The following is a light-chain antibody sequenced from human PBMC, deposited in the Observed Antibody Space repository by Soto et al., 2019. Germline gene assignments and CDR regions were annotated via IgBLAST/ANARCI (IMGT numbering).Light chain of an antibody. Sequence: DIQMTQSPSTLSASVGDRVTITCRASQSISSWLAWYQQKPGKAPKLLIYKASSIESGVPSRFSGSGSGTEFTLTISSLQPDDFATYYCQQYNSYPYTFGQGTKLEIK. CDR1: QSISSW. CDR3: QQYNSYPYT. V-gene: IGKV1-5*03. J-gene: IGKJ2*01. CDR2: KAS.